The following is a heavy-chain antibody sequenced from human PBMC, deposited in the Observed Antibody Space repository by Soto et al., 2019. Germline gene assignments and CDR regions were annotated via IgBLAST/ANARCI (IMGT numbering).Heavy chain of an antibody. CDR1: LFTFSIFG. CDR3: AKDRGWSSADLDY. J-gene: IGHJ4*02. Sequence: GGSLRLSWSASLFTFSIFGMHWFRQAPGKGLEWVALISYDGSNKYYADSVKGRFTISRDKSKNTLYLQMNSLRAEDTAVYYCAKDRGWSSADLDYWGQGTLVTVSS. D-gene: IGHD6-19*01. CDR2: ISYDGSNK. V-gene: IGHV3-30*18.